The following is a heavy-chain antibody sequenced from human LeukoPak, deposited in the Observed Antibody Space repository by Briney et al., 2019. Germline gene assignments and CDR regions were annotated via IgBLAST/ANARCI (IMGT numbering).Heavy chain of an antibody. CDR3: AKDPNGDYIGTFDI. D-gene: IGHD4-17*01. V-gene: IGHV3-23*01. Sequence: GGSLRLSCATSQFNFNEFGMTWVRQAPGKGLEWVSSISGNGAQYADSVQGRFVISRDSSKNTLYLQMKSLRAEDTAVYFCAKDPNGDYIGTFDIWGQGTMVTVSS. CDR1: QFNFNEFG. J-gene: IGHJ3*02. CDR2: ISGNGA.